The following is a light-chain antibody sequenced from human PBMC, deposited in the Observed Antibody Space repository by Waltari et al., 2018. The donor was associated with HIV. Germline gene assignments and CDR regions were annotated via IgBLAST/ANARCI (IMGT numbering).Light chain of an antibody. J-gene: IGLJ2*01. CDR1: SGHNNSV. CDR2: VNTDGSH. V-gene: IGLV4-69*01. CDR3: QTWGTGIRV. Sequence: QVVLTQSPSASASLGASVSLTSTLASGHNNSVITWHQQKPEQGTRYLKKVNTDGSHIKGDGIAVRISGSSSGAGRYLIISSLQSEDEADYYGQTWGTGIRVCGGRTRLSVL.